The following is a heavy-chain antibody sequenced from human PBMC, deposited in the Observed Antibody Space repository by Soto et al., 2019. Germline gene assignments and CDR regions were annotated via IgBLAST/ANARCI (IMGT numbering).Heavy chain of an antibody. Sequence: QVQLVQSGAEVKKPGASVKVSCKASGYTFTSYAMHWVRQAPGQRLEWMGWINAGNGNTKYSQKFQGRVTITRDTSASTAYMELSSLRSEETAVYYCARGEFLSYDDYWGQGTLVTVSS. V-gene: IGHV1-3*01. CDR2: INAGNGNT. CDR1: GYTFTSYA. J-gene: IGHJ4*02. D-gene: IGHD3-16*01. CDR3: ARGEFLSYDDY.